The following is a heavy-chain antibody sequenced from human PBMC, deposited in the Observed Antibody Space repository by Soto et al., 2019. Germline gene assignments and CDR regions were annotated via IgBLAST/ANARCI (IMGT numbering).Heavy chain of an antibody. J-gene: IGHJ4*02. Sequence: PLETMSLPWSVSEDTSADLCVSWIRKKPEKGLEWIGYMHYTGFSHYNPSLKSRLTISVDKSKNQFTLQLTSVTVADTSVYYCATSYCNALYTYWGQGTQVTVSS. CDR3: ATSYCNALYTY. D-gene: IGHD2-15*01. CDR1: EDTSADLC. V-gene: IGHV4-59*11. CDR2: MHYTGFS.